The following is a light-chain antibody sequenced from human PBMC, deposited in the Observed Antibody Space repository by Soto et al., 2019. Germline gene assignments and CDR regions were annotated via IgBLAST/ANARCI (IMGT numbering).Light chain of an antibody. CDR2: QDN. V-gene: IGLV3-1*01. Sequence: SYELTQPPSVSVSPGQTASITCSGDKLGDKFACWYQQKPGQSPALVIYQDNKRPSGIPERFSGSNSGNTATLTIRGTQAMDEADYYCQAWDISTVVFGGGTKVTVL. J-gene: IGLJ2*01. CDR1: KLGDKF. CDR3: QAWDISTVV.